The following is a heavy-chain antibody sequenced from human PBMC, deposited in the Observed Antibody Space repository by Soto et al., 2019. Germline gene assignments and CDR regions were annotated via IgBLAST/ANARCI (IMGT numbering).Heavy chain of an antibody. CDR3: AKVAASSWHANWFAP. Sequence: VGSLRLSCKASGFDFRGTGMHWVRQAPGKGLEWVAVISYDENTKDYGDSVKGRFTVSRDNSNNTLYLQMHSLTSDDTAVYYCAKVAASSWHANWFAPWGQGTLVTVSS. CDR1: GFDFRGTG. D-gene: IGHD6-13*01. J-gene: IGHJ5*02. CDR2: ISYDENTK. V-gene: IGHV3-30*18.